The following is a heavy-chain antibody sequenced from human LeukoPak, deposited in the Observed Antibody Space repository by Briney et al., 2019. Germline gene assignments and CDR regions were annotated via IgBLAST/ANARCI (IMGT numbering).Heavy chain of an antibody. CDR3: AKDPARIAAAGTFDY. J-gene: IGHJ4*02. CDR2: IRYDGSNK. CDR1: GFTFSSYG. V-gene: IGHV3-30*02. D-gene: IGHD6-13*01. Sequence: GGSLRLSCAASGFTFSSYGMHWVRQAPGKGLEWVAFIRYDGSNKYYADSVKGRFTISRDNSKSTLYLQMNSLRAEDTAVYYCAKDPARIAAAGTFDYWGQGTLVTVSS.